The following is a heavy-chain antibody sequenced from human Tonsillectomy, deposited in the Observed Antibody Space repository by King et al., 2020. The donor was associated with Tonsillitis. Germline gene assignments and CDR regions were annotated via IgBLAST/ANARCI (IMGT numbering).Heavy chain of an antibody. CDR3: ARGRVAAGTALYYYFYYMDV. CDR2: INHSGST. D-gene: IGHD6-13*01. CDR1: GGSFIGYY. V-gene: IGHV4-34*01. J-gene: IGHJ6*03. Sequence: VQLPQWGAGLLKPSETLSLTCGVYGGSFIGYYWSWIRQPPGKGLEWIGEINHSGSTNYNPSLKSRVNISIDTSKNQFSLKLSSVTAADTAVYYCARGRVAAGTALYYYFYYMDVWGKGTTVTVSS.